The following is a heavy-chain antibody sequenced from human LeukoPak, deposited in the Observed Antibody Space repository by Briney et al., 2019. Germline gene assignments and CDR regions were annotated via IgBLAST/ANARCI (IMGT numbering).Heavy chain of an antibody. CDR2: IYYSGST. Sequence: SGTLSLTCTVSGGSISSHYWSWIRQPPGKGLEWIGYIYYSGSTNYNPSLKRLVTISVDTSKNQFSLKLSSVTAADTAVYYCARITTVVTGRWHYYYYMEVWGKGTTVTVSS. CDR3: ARITTVVTGRWHYYYYMEV. CDR1: GGSISSHY. V-gene: IGHV4-59*11. J-gene: IGHJ6*03. D-gene: IGHD4-23*01.